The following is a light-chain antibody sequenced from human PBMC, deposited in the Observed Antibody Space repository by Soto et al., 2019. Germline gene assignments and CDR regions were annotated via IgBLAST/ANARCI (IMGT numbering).Light chain of an antibody. CDR1: QSLGYSDGNAY. CDR3: MQGTYRRT. J-gene: IGKJ1*01. CDR2: RVS. Sequence: DVVMTQSPLSLPVTLGQPAFISCISSQSLGYSDGNAYLNWFQQRPGHSPRGLIYRVSNRDSGVPDRFSGIGSATDFTLKISRVEAEDVGVDSCMQGTYRRTFGQGTKVDI. V-gene: IGKV2-30*01.